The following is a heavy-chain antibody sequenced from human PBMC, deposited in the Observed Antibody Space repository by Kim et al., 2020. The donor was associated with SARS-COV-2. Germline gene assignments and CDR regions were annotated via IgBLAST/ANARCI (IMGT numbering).Heavy chain of an antibody. Sequence: ASVKVSCKASGDTFTSYAISWVRQAPGQGLEWMGGIIAYNGNANYAQKFQGRVTITTDTSTSTAYMELRSLRSDDTAVYYCSRGFVVGAGYCCGGGVYY. V-gene: IGHV1-18*01. CDR1: GDTFTSYA. J-gene: IGHJ6*01. D-gene: IGHD2-15*01. CDR2: IIAYNGNA. CDR3: SRGFVVGAGYCCGGGVYY.